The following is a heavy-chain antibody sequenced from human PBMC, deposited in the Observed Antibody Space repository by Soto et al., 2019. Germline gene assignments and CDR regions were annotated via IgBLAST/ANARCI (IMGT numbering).Heavy chain of an antibody. J-gene: IGHJ2*01. CDR1: GGTFSSYA. CDR3: ARSDYGGNSLNWYFDL. CDR2: IIPIFGTA. V-gene: IGHV1-69*12. D-gene: IGHD4-17*01. Sequence: QVQLVQSGAEVKKPGSSVKVSCKASGGTFSSYAISWVRQAPGQGLEWMGGIIPIFGTANYAQKFQGRVTITADESTSTAYMERSSLRSEDTSVYYCARSDYGGNSLNWYFDLWGRGTLVTVSS.